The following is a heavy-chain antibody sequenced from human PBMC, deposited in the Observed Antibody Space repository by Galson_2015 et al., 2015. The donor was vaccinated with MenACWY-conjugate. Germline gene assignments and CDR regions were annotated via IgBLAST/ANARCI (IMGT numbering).Heavy chain of an antibody. J-gene: IGHJ6*02. CDR3: ARDPGYSYGYYYYYGMDV. D-gene: IGHD5-18*01. CDR1: GFTFSSYR. CDR2: ISSSSSTI. Sequence: SLRLSCAASGFTFSSYRMNWVRQAPGTGLEWVSDISSSSSTIYYADSVKGRFTISRDNAKNSLYLQMNSLRDEDTAVYYCARDPGYSYGYYYYYGMDVWGQGTTVTVSS. V-gene: IGHV3-48*02.